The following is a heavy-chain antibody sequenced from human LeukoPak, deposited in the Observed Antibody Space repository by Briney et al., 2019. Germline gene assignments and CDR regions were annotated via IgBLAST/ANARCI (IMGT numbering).Heavy chain of an antibody. CDR1: GFTFSSYA. V-gene: IGHV3-30-3*01. D-gene: IGHD5-12*01. CDR2: ISYDGSNK. J-gene: IGHJ4*02. Sequence: GRSLRLSCAASGFTFSSYAMHWVRQAPGKGLEWVAVISYDGSNKYYADSVKGRFTISRDNSKSTLYLQMNSLRAEDTAAYYCARGFSVATRPCDYWDQGTLVTVSS. CDR3: ARGFSVATRPCDY.